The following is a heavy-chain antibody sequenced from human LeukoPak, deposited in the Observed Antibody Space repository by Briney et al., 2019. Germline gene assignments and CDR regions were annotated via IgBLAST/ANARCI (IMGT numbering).Heavy chain of an antibody. CDR3: ARDEQQLVPDYYGLDV. J-gene: IGHJ6*02. D-gene: IGHD6-13*01. CDR2: IIPIFGTA. CDR1: GGTFSSYA. Sequence: LVKVSCKASGGTFSSYAISWVRQAPGQGLEWMGGIIPIFGTANYAQKFQGRVTITADESTSTAYMELSSLRSEDTAVYYCARDEQQLVPDYYGLDVWGQGTTVTVSS. V-gene: IGHV1-69*13.